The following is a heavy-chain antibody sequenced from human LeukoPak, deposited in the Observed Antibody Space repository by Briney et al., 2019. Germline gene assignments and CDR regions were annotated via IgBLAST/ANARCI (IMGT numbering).Heavy chain of an antibody. CDR1: GFTFSDYG. D-gene: IGHD2-21*02. CDR2: IGGRGGST. V-gene: IGHV3-23*01. Sequence: GGSLRLSCAASGFTFSDYGMSWVRQAPGKGLEWVSPIGGRGGSTYYADSVKGRFTISRDNAKNSLYLQMNSLRAEDTAVYYCARSDYYYYYYMDVWGKGTTVTVSS. CDR3: ARSDYYYYYYMDV. J-gene: IGHJ6*03.